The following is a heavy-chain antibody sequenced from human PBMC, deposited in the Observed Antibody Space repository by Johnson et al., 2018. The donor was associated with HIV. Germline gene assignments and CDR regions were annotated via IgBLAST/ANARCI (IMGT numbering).Heavy chain of an antibody. Sequence: VQLVESGGGLVQPGRSLRLSCAASGFTFDDYAMHWVRQAPGKGLAWVSGISWNSGSIGYADSVKGRFTVSRDNAKNSLFLQMDSLRGEDTALYYCARGQAGEGSTAGAFDIWGQGTMVTVSS. CDR2: ISWNSGSI. J-gene: IGHJ3*02. CDR3: ARGQAGEGSTAGAFDI. CDR1: GFTFDDYA. D-gene: IGHD3-16*01. V-gene: IGHV3-9*01.